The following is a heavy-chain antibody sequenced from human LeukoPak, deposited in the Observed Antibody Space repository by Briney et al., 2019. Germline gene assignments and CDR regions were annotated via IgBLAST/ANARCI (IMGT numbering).Heavy chain of an antibody. D-gene: IGHD4-17*01. CDR2: INHSGST. J-gene: IGHJ6*03. Sequence: SETLSLTCAVYGGSFSGYYWSWIRQPPGKGLDWIGEINHSGSTNYNPSLKSRVTISVDTSKNQFSLKLSSVTAADTAVYYCARGKVDYGDYLCYYYYMDVWGKGTTVTVSS. CDR3: ARGKVDYGDYLCYYYYMDV. CDR1: GGSFSGYY. V-gene: IGHV4-34*01.